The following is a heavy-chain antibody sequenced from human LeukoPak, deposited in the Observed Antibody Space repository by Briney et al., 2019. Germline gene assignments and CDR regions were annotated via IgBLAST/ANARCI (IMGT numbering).Heavy chain of an antibody. CDR1: GFTFSSYW. J-gene: IGHJ6*02. CDR2: INSDGSST. CDR3: ARVAAPDFWSGYYSYYYGMDV. Sequence: GGSLRLSCAASGFTFSSYWMHWVRQAPGKGLVWVSRINSDGSSTSYAGSVKGRFTISRDNAKNTLYLQMNSLRAEDTAVYYCARVAAPDFWSGYYSYYYGMDVWGQGTTVTVSS. V-gene: IGHV3-74*01. D-gene: IGHD3-3*01.